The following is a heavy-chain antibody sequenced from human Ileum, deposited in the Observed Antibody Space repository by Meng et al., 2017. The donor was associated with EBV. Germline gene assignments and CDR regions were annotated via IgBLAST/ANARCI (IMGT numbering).Heavy chain of an antibody. D-gene: IGHD4-17*01. CDR1: GDSSSSNNW. CDR2: IYHSGST. J-gene: IGHJ4*02. V-gene: IGHV4-4*02. Sequence: VQPQESGPELGKPSGTLSLTCAVVGDSSSSNNWWSWVRQPPGKGLEWIGEIYHSGSTNYNPSFKSRVTMSVDKSKNQISLNLSSVTAADTAVYYCASGRDYAWHSWGRGTLVTVSS. CDR3: ASGRDYAWHS.